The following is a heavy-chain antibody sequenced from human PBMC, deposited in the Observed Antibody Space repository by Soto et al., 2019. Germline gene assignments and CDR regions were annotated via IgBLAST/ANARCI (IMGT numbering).Heavy chain of an antibody. CDR1: GFTFSSDA. CDR3: ARDPYSSTTVTIMDY. Sequence: GGSLRLAFAASGFTFSSDAMHWVRQAAGRGLDGIAYISDSIFTIYYAESVKGRFTISRDNVQNSVYMQMNRLRDEETAVYYCARDPYSSTTVTIMDYWGQGTQVTVSS. D-gene: IGHD4-17*01. J-gene: IGHJ4*02. V-gene: IGHV3-48*02. CDR2: ISDSIFTI.